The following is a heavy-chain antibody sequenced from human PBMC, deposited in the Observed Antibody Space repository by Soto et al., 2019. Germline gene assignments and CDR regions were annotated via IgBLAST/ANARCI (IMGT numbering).Heavy chain of an antibody. V-gene: IGHV4-61*01. CDR2: VSSSGRT. CDR3: ARDIRGYSRAFDY. J-gene: IGHJ4*02. Sequence: SQTLSLTCSVSGDSVSRDSYYWTWIRQPPGKGLEWMGYVSSSGRTNYNPSLKSRVIISLDTSSNQFSLELTSVTAADTAIYYCARDIRGYSRAFDYWGQGTLVTVSS. D-gene: IGHD5-18*01. CDR1: GDSVSRDSYY.